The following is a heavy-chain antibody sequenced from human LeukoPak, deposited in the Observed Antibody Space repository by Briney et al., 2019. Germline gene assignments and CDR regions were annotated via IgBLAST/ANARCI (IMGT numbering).Heavy chain of an antibody. CDR2: MNPNSGNT. CDR3: ASEVQLERRGFDY. Sequence: GASVKVSCKASGYTFTSYDINWMRQATGQGLEWMGWMNPNSGNTGYAQKFQGRVTMTRNTSISTAYMELSSLRSEDTAVYYCASEVQLERRGFDYWGQGTLVTVSS. CDR1: GYTFTSYD. D-gene: IGHD1-1*01. J-gene: IGHJ4*02. V-gene: IGHV1-8*01.